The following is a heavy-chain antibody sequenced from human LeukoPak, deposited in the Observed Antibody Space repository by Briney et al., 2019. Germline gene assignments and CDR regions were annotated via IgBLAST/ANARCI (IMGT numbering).Heavy chain of an antibody. Sequence: GGSLRLSCAASGFSFGDCSMHWVRQRPGKGLEWVSLVSWDGGSVYYADSVRGRFTISRDNIKDSLFLQMKSLKTEDTAFYFCARDRGGNTAGFDSWGQGTLVTVSS. CDR1: GFSFGDCS. D-gene: IGHD4-23*01. J-gene: IGHJ4*02. CDR3: ARDRGGNTAGFDS. V-gene: IGHV3-43*01. CDR2: VSWDGGSV.